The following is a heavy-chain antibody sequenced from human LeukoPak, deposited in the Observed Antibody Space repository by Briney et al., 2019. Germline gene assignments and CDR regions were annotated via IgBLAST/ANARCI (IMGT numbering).Heavy chain of an antibody. J-gene: IGHJ4*02. CDR3: ARGRRRVVITPRYYFDY. D-gene: IGHD3-3*01. Sequence: SETLSLTCAVYGGSFSGYYWSWIRQPPGKGLEWIGEINHSGSTNYNPSLKSRATISVDTSKNQFSLKLSSVTAADTAVYYCARGRRRVVITPRYYFDYWGQGTLVTVSP. CDR2: INHSGST. CDR1: GGSFSGYY. V-gene: IGHV4-34*01.